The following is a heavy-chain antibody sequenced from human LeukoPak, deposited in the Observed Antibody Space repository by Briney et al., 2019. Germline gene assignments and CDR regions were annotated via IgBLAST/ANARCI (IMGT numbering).Heavy chain of an antibody. CDR1: GFTFSSYA. V-gene: IGHV3-23*01. Sequence: GGSLRLSCAASGFTFSSYAMTWVRQAPGKGLEWVSTISGSGVSTYYADSVKGRFTISRDNSKNTLYLQMNSLRAEDTAVYYCAKVLRYCSGGSCYPDAFDIWGQGTMVTVSS. CDR2: ISGSGVST. D-gene: IGHD2-15*01. CDR3: AKVLRYCSGGSCYPDAFDI. J-gene: IGHJ3*02.